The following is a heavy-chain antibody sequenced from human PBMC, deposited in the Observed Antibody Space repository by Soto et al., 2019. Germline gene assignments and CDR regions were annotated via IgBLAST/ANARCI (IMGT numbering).Heavy chain of an antibody. J-gene: IGHJ4*02. D-gene: IGHD5-12*01. Sequence: GSLRLSCAASGFTFSSYSMHWVRQAPGKGLEWVAVISYDGSNKYYADSVKGRFTISRDNSKNTLYLQMNSLRAEDTAVYYCARGPRLGWLQHDYWGQGTLVTVSS. CDR1: GFTFSSYS. CDR3: ARGPRLGWLQHDY. CDR2: ISYDGSNK. V-gene: IGHV3-30-3*01.